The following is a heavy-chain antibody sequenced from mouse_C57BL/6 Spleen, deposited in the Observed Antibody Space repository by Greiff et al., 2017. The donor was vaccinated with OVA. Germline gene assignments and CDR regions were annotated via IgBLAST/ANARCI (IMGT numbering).Heavy chain of an antibody. CDR3: ARGYYGSSWKLFDY. CDR2: IYPGSGST. V-gene: IGHV1-55*01. CDR1: GYTFTSYW. J-gene: IGHJ2*01. Sequence: QVQLQQPGAELVKPGASVKMSCKASGYTFTSYWITWVKQRPGQGLEWIGDIYPGSGSTNYHEKFKSKATLTVDTSSSTAYMQLSSLTSEDSAVYYCARGYYGSSWKLFDYWGQGTTLTVSS. D-gene: IGHD1-1*01.